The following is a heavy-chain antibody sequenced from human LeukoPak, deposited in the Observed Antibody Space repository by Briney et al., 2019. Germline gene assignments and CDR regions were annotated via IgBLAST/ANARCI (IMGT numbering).Heavy chain of an antibody. CDR2: IYYSGST. V-gene: IGHV4-39*07. CDR1: GGSISGSSYY. D-gene: IGHD1-26*01. J-gene: IGHJ5*02. CDR3: ARSRAFNSGAFDP. Sequence: PSETLSLTCTVSGGSISGSSYYWGWIRQPPGKGLEWIGSIYYSGSTYYNPSLKSRVTISVDTSKNQFSLRLNSVTAADTAVYYCARSRAFNSGAFDPWGQGSLVTVSS.